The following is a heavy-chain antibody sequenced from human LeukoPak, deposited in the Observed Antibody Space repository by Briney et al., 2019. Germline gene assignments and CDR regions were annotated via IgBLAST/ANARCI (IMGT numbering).Heavy chain of an antibody. V-gene: IGHV3-23*01. D-gene: IGHD6-19*01. Sequence: GRSLRLSCAASGFNFNKYDMTWARQAPGKGLEWVSTITGRSDKTYYTDSVKGRFVTSRDNSKDTLYLQMNSLRAEDTALYYCAKGGWLDDLGQGALVTVSS. CDR3: AKGGWLDD. CDR2: ITGRSDKT. CDR1: GFNFNKYD. J-gene: IGHJ4*02.